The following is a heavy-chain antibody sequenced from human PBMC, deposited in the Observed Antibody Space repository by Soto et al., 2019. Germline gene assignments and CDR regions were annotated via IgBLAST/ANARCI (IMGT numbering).Heavy chain of an antibody. CDR3: AKGTGYYDILTGPKGDYYGMDA. D-gene: IGHD3-9*01. CDR2: ISYDGSNK. J-gene: IGHJ6*02. CDR1: GFTFSSYG. V-gene: IGHV3-30*18. Sequence: GGSLRCSCAASGFTFSSYGMHWVRQAPGKGLEWVAVISYDGSNKYYADSVKGRFTISRDNSKNTLYLQMNSLRAEDTAVYYCAKGTGYYDILTGPKGDYYGMDAWGQGTTVTVSS.